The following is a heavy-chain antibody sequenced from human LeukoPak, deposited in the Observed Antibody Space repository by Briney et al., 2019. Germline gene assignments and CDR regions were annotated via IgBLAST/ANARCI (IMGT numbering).Heavy chain of an antibody. V-gene: IGHV4-61*01. D-gene: IGHD1-1*01. CDR1: GGSVSSDSYY. CDR3: ARELEHNWFDP. CDR2: IYNSGNT. J-gene: IGHJ5*02. Sequence: PSETLSLTCTVSGGSVSSDSYYWSWIRQPPGKKLEWIGYIYNSGNTNYNPSLKSRVTMSVDTSKNQFSPKLSSATAADTAVYYCARELEHNWFDPWGQGTLVTVSS.